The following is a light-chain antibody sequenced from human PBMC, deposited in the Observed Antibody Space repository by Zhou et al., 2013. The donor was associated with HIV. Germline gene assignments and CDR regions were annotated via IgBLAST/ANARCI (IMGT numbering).Light chain of an antibody. V-gene: IGKV1-12*01. CDR1: QGISSW. J-gene: IGKJ5*01. CDR2: AAS. CDR3: QQSYSNPIT. Sequence: DIQMTQSPSSVSASVGDRVTITCRASQGISSWLVWYQQKPGKAPKLLIYAASSLQSAVPSRFSGSGSGTDFTLTISSLQPEDFAIYYCQQSYSNPITFGQGTRLEI.